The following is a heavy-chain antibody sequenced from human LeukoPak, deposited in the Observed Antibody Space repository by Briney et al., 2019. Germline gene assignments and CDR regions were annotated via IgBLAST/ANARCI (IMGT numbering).Heavy chain of an antibody. J-gene: IGHJ4*02. Sequence: SETLSLTCTVSGGSISSGDYYWRWIRQPPGTGLEWIGYIYYSGSTYYNPSLKSRVTISVDTSKNRFSLKLSSVTAADTAVYYCARDRGGATWFDYWGQGTLVTVSS. CDR2: IYYSGST. CDR3: ARDRGGATWFDY. CDR1: GGSISSGDYY. D-gene: IGHD1-26*01. V-gene: IGHV4-30-4*08.